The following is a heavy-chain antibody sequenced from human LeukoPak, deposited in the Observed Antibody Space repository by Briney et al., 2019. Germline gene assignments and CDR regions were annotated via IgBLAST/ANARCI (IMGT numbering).Heavy chain of an antibody. CDR1: GGSFSGYY. J-gene: IGHJ4*02. D-gene: IGHD3-22*01. CDR3: ARGPPSDYDSSGYYHFDY. Sequence: PSETLSLTCAVYGGSFSGYYWSWIRQPPGKGLEWIGEINHSGSTNYNPSLKSRVTISVDTSKNQFSLKLSSVTAADTAVYYCARGPPSDYDSSGYYHFDYWGQGTLVTVSS. V-gene: IGHV4-34*01. CDR2: INHSGST.